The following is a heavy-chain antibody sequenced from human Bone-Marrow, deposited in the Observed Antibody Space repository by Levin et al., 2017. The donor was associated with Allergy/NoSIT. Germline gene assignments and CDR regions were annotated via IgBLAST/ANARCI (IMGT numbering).Heavy chain of an antibody. CDR2: IYYSGST. D-gene: IGHD2-2*01. J-gene: IGHJ5*01. CDR3: ARQAVPAAMNGFDS. CDR1: GASISSFY. Sequence: SQTLSLTCTVSGASISSFYWSWIRQPPGKGLEWIGYIYYSGSTNYSPSLKSRVSMSADMSRNQRYLTMSSVTAADTAVYYCARQAVPAAMNGFDSWGQGTLVTVSS. V-gene: IGHV4-59*08.